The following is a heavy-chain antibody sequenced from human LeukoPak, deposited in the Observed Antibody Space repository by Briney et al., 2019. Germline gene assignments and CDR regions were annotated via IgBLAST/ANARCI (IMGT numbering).Heavy chain of an antibody. V-gene: IGHV1-2*02. J-gene: IGHJ4*02. CDR1: GYTFTGYY. Sequence: ASVKASCKASGYTFTGYYMHWVRQAPGQGLEWMGWINPNSGGTNYAQKFQGRVTMTRDTSISTAYMELSRLRSDDTAVYYCARTYIVVVPAAGYWGQGTLVTVSS. D-gene: IGHD2-2*01. CDR2: INPNSGGT. CDR3: ARTYIVVVPAAGY.